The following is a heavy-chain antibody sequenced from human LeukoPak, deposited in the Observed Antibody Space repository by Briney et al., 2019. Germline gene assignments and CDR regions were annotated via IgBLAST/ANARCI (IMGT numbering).Heavy chain of an antibody. CDR1: GYTFTSYG. D-gene: IGHD5-18*01. V-gene: IGHV1-18*01. J-gene: IGHJ3*02. Sequence: ASVKVSCKASGYTFTSYGISWVRQAPGQGLEWMGWISAYNGNTNYAQKLQGRVTMTTDTSTSTAYMELRSLRSDDTAVYYCARDLDSYGTDAFDIWGQGTMVTVSS. CDR3: ARDLDSYGTDAFDI. CDR2: ISAYNGNT.